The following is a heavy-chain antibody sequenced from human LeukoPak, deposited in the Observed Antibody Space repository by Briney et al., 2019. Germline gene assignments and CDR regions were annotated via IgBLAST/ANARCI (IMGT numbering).Heavy chain of an antibody. J-gene: IGHJ4*02. CDR3: AKDYNWSDGY. D-gene: IGHD1-20*01. V-gene: IGHV3-23*01. CDR1: GFTFSSYG. Sequence: QPGGSLRLSCAASGFTFSSYGMSWVRKAPGKGLEWVSGISVRADSTSYADSVKGRFTISRDNSKNTLYLQMNSLRDEDTAVYYCAKDYNWSDGYWGQGTLVTVSS. CDR2: ISVRADST.